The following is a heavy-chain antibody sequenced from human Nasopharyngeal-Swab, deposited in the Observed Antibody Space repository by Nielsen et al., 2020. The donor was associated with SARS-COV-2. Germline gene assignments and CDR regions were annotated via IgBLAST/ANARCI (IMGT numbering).Heavy chain of an antibody. V-gene: IGHV4-39*01. CDR2: IYYSGST. Sequence: WIRQPPGKGLEWIGSIYYSGSTYYNPSLKSRVTISVDTSKNQFSLKLSSVTAADTAVYYCARMYYDFWSGHYEVYNWFDPCGQGTLVTVSS. CDR3: ARMYYDFWSGHYEVYNWFDP. J-gene: IGHJ5*02. D-gene: IGHD3-3*01.